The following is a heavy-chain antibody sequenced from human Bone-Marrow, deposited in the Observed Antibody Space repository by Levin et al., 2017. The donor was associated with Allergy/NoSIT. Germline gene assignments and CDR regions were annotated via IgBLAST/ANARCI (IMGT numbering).Heavy chain of an antibody. CDR3: ARLPQTDFDY. Sequence: GESLKISCAASGFTFSSYAMHWVRQAPGKGLEWVAVISYDGSNKYYADSVKGRFTISRDNSKNTLYLQMNSLRAEDTAVYYCARLPQTDFDYWGQGTLVTVSS. CDR2: ISYDGSNK. V-gene: IGHV3-30-3*01. CDR1: GFTFSSYA. J-gene: IGHJ4*02. D-gene: IGHD1-14*01.